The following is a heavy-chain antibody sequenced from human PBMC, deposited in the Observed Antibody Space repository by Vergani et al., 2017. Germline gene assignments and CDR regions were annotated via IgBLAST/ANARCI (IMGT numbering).Heavy chain of an antibody. J-gene: IGHJ6*02. V-gene: IGHV1-69*01. D-gene: IGHD3-16*02. CDR2: IIPIFGTA. CDR1: GGTFSSYA. CDR3: ARGYGLRLGELSLLAKTDYYYYGMDV. Sequence: QVQLVQSGAEVKKPGSSVKVSCKASGGTFSSYAISWVRQAPGQGLEWMGGIIPIFGTANYAQKFQGRVTITADESTSTAYMELSSLRSDDTAVYYCARGYGLRLGELSLLAKTDYYYYGMDVWGQGTTVTVSS.